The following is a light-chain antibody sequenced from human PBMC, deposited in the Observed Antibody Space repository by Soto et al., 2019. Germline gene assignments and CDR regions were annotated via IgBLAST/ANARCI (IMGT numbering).Light chain of an antibody. Sequence: EIVLTQSPATLSLSPGEGATLSCRTSQSVSSYLAWYQQKPGQAPRLLIYDASNRATGIPARFSGSGSGTDFTLTISSLEPEDFAVYYCQQRSNWPLITFAQGIRLEIK. CDR3: QQRSNWPLIT. J-gene: IGKJ5*01. CDR2: DAS. V-gene: IGKV3-11*01. CDR1: QSVSSY.